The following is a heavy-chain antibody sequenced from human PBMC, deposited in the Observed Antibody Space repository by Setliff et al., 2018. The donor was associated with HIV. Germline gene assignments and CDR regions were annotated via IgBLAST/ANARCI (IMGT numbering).Heavy chain of an antibody. V-gene: IGHV1-69*13. CDR2: IIPIFGTA. Sequence: GASVKVSCKASGGTFSSYAISWVRQAPGQGLEWMGGIIPIFGTANYAQKFQGRVTITADESTSTAYMELSSLRSEDTAVYYCAREDSGYVKAHIDPWGQGTMVTVSS. J-gene: IGHJ3*01. CDR1: GGTFSSYA. CDR3: AREDSGYVKAHIDP. D-gene: IGHD5-12*01.